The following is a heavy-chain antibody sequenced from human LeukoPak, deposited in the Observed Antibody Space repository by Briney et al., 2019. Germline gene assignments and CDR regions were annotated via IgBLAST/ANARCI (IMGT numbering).Heavy chain of an antibody. Sequence: SETLSLTCTVSGGSISSSSYYWGWIRQPPGKGLEWIGSIYYSGSTYYNPSLKSRVTISVDTSKNQFSLKLSSVTAADTAVYYCARDLRRTNFRFDYWGQGTLVTVSS. CDR3: ARDLRRTNFRFDY. J-gene: IGHJ4*02. CDR1: GGSISSSSYY. D-gene: IGHD5-24*01. CDR2: IYYSGST. V-gene: IGHV4-39*07.